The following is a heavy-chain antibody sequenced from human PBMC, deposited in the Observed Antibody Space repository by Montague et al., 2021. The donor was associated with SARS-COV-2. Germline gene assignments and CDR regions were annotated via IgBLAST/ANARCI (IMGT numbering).Heavy chain of an antibody. CDR2: TYYRSKWYN. D-gene: IGHD6-13*01. V-gene: IGHV6-1*01. CDR3: ARVGRQQLVRLSGMDV. Sequence: CAISGDSVSSNSAAWNWIRQSPSRGLEWLGRTYYRSKWYNDYALXXKSRITINPDTSKNQFSLQLNSVTPADTAVYYCARVGRQQLVRLSGMDVWGQGTTVTVSS. CDR1: GDSVSSNSAA. J-gene: IGHJ6*02.